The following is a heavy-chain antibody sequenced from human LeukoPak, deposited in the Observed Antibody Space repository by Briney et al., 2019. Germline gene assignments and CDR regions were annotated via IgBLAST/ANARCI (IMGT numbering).Heavy chain of an antibody. CDR3: ARAIKDYGGLYYFDY. CDR2: IYHSGST. V-gene: IGHV4-30-2*01. CDR1: GGSISSGGYS. J-gene: IGHJ4*02. D-gene: IGHD4-23*01. Sequence: SQTLSLTCAVSGGSISSGGYSWSWIRQPPGKGLEWIGYIYHSGSTYYNPSLKSRATISVDRSKNQFSLKLSSVTAADTAVYYCARAIKDYGGLYYFDYWGQGTLVTVSS.